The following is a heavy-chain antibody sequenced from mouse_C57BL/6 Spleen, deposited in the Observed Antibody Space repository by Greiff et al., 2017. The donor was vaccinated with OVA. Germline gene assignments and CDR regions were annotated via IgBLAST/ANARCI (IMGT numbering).Heavy chain of an antibody. D-gene: IGHD1-1*01. V-gene: IGHV1-72*01. CDR2: IDPNSGGT. CDR3: ARGDYGSSYVLYYAMDY. J-gene: IGHJ4*01. CDR1: GYTFTSYW. Sequence: QVQLQQSGAELVKPGASVKLSCKASGYTFTSYWMHWVKQRPGRGLEWIGRIDPNSGGTKYNEKFKSKATLTVDKPSSTAYMQLSSLTSEDSAVYYCARGDYGSSYVLYYAMDYWGQGTSVTVSS.